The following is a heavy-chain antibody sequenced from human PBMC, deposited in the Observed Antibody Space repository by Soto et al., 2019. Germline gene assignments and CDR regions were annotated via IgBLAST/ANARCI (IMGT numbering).Heavy chain of an antibody. V-gene: IGHV3-48*03. CDR1: GFTFSSYE. J-gene: IGHJ6*02. D-gene: IGHD3-22*01. CDR3: ASSYYYDSSGYYYPYYYYGMDV. Sequence: EVQLVESGGGLVQPGGSLRLSCAASGFTFSSYEMNWVRQAPGKGLEWVSYISSSGSTIYYADSVKGRFTISRDNAKNSLYLQMNSLRAEDTAVYYCASSYYYDSSGYYYPYYYYGMDVWGQGTTVTVSS. CDR2: ISSSGSTI.